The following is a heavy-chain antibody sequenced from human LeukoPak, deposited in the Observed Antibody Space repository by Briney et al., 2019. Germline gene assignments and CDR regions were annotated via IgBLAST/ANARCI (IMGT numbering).Heavy chain of an antibody. Sequence: SETLSLTCAVYGGSFSGYYWNWIRQPPGKGLEWIGEINHSGSTNSNPSLKSRVTISLDTSKNQFSLRLSSVTAADTAVYYCARQSYSSGWYSDPWGQGTLVTVSS. J-gene: IGHJ5*02. CDR3: ARQSYSSGWYSDP. D-gene: IGHD6-19*01. CDR2: INHSGST. V-gene: IGHV4-34*01. CDR1: GGSFSGYY.